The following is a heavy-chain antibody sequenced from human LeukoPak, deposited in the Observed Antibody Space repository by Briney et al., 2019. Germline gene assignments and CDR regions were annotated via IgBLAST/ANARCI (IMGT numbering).Heavy chain of an antibody. J-gene: IGHJ6*03. CDR3: ARTKIAVAGNYYYYYYMDV. V-gene: IGHV5-51*01. Sequence: GESLKISCKGSGYSFTSYWIGWVRQMPGKGLEWMGIIYPGDSDTRYSPSFQGQVTISADKSISTAYLQWSSLKASDTAMYYCARTKIAVAGNYYYYYYMDVWGKGTTVTVSS. CDR2: IYPGDSDT. D-gene: IGHD6-19*01. CDR1: GYSFTSYW.